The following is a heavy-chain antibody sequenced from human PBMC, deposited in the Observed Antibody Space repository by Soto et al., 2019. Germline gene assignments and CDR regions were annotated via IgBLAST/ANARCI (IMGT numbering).Heavy chain of an antibody. CDR3: ATTYCGGDCSDY. V-gene: IGHV4-39*01. D-gene: IGHD2-21*02. Sequence: QLQLQESGPGLVKPSETLSLTCTVSGGSISRSGFYWGWIRQPPGKGLEWIGNVYYSESTFYSPSLMSRVTISVDTSKNQFSLKLSSVTAADTAVYYCATTYCGGDCSDYWGQGTLVTVSS. J-gene: IGHJ4*02. CDR2: VYYSEST. CDR1: GGSISRSGFY.